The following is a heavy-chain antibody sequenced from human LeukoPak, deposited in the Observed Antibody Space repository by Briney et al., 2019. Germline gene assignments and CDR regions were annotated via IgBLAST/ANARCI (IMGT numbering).Heavy chain of an antibody. Sequence: PGGSLRLSCAASGFTFSSYEMNWVRQAPGKGLEWVSYISSSGSNILNADSVKGRFTISRDNAKSSLYLQMNSLRAEDTAVYYCARDPWGYYYDTNGYSYFDLWGRCALVTVSS. V-gene: IGHV3-48*03. CDR2: ISSSGSNI. D-gene: IGHD3-22*01. CDR1: GFTFSSYE. CDR3: ARDPWGYYYDTNGYSYFDL. J-gene: IGHJ2*01.